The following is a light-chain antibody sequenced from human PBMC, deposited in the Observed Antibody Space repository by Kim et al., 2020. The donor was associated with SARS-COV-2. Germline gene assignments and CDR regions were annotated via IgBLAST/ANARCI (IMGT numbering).Light chain of an antibody. CDR1: SSDVGSYNL. Sequence: GQSNTNPCTETSSDVGSYNLVSWYQQHPGKAPKLMIYEGSKRPSGVSNRFSGSKSGNTASLTISGLQAEDEADYYCCSYAGSSTYVFGTGTKVTVL. CDR2: EGS. V-gene: IGLV2-23*01. J-gene: IGLJ1*01. CDR3: CSYAGSSTYV.